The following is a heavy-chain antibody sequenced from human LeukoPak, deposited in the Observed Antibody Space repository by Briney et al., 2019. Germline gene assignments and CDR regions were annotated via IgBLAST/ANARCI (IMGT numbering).Heavy chain of an antibody. CDR2: IYYSGST. J-gene: IGHJ6*02. CDR3: ARDYTDYGMDV. CDR1: GCSISSGGYY. Sequence: SQTLSLTCTVSGCSISSGGYYWSWIRQHPGKGLERIGYIYYSGSTYYNPSLKSRVTISVDTSKNQFSLKLSSVTAAVTAVYYCARDYTDYGMDVWGQGTTVTVSS. V-gene: IGHV4-31*03. D-gene: IGHD3-16*01.